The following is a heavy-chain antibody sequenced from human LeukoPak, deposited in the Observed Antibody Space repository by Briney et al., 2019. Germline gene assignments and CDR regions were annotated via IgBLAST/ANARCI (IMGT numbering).Heavy chain of an antibody. Sequence: GGSLRLSCTASGFTFSRYGIHWVRQVPGKGLVWVSRISSDGTNANYADSVKGRFTISRDNAKNSLYLQMNSLRAEDTALYYCARGIDDGDNWFDPWGQGTQVTVSS. V-gene: IGHV3-74*01. D-gene: IGHD1-1*01. CDR1: GFTFSRYG. CDR3: ARGIDDGDNWFDP. J-gene: IGHJ5*02. CDR2: ISSDGTNA.